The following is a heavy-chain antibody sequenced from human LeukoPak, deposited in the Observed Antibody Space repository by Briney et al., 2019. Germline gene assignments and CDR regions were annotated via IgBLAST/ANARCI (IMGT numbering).Heavy chain of an antibody. D-gene: IGHD3-22*01. V-gene: IGHV3-21*01. CDR2: ISHSSGYI. Sequence: PGGSLRLSCAASGFTFSTYSMNWVRQAPGKGLEWASSISHSSGYIYYADSVKGRFTISRDNAKNSLYLQMNSLRAEDTAVYYCARGSYYYYYDSSGYEGTGFDYWGQGTLVTVSS. CDR3: ARGSYYYYYDSSGYEGTGFDY. J-gene: IGHJ4*02. CDR1: GFTFSTYS.